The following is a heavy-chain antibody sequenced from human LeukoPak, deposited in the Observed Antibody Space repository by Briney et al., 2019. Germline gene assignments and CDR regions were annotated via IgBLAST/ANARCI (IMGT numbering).Heavy chain of an antibody. J-gene: IGHJ2*01. D-gene: IGHD6-13*01. CDR2: IYYSGST. V-gene: IGHV4-39*07. Sequence: PSETLSLTCTVSGGSISSNTYYWGWIRQPPGKGLEWIGSIYYSGSTNYNPSLKSRVTISVDTSKNQFSLKLSSVTAADTAVYYCARVPGSSWSGDWYFDLWGRGTLVTVSS. CDR1: GGSISSNTYY. CDR3: ARVPGSSWSGDWYFDL.